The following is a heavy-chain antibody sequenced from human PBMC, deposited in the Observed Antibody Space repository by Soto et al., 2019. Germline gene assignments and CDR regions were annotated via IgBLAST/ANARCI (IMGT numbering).Heavy chain of an antibody. J-gene: IGHJ6*03. Sequence: SETLSLTCAVSGGSISSSNWWSWVRQPPGKGLEWIGYIYHSGSTNYNPSLKSRVTISVDTSKNQFSLKLSSVTAADTAVYYCARVDFWSGYYTTNGDYYYYMDVWGKGTTVTVSS. V-gene: IGHV4-4*02. CDR2: IYHSGST. CDR1: GGSISSSNW. CDR3: ARVDFWSGYYTTNGDYYYYMDV. D-gene: IGHD3-3*01.